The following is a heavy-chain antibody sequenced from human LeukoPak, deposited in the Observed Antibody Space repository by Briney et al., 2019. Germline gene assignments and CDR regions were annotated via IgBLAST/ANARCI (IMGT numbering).Heavy chain of an antibody. CDR1: GDSISSYY. CDR3: ARAIAVADREYYFDY. Sequence: SETLSLTCTVSGDSISSYYWSWIRQPPGKGLGWIGYIYYSGSTNYNPSLKSRVTISVDTSKNQFSLKLSSVTAADTAVYYCARAIAVADREYYFDYWGQGTLVTVSS. V-gene: IGHV4-59*01. D-gene: IGHD6-19*01. J-gene: IGHJ4*02. CDR2: IYYSGST.